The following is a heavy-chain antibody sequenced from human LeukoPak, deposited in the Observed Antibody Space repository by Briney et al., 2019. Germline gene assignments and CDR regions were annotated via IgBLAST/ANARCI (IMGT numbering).Heavy chain of an antibody. J-gene: IGHJ3*02. Sequence: ASVKVSCKASGYTFTGYYMHWVRQAPGQGLEWMGWINPNSGGTNYAQKFQGRVTMTRDTSISTVYMELNRLRSDDTAVYYCARAGGGYSSGWGAFDIWGQGTMVTVS. CDR2: INPNSGGT. CDR3: ARAGGGYSSGWGAFDI. D-gene: IGHD5-18*01. V-gene: IGHV1-2*02. CDR1: GYTFTGYY.